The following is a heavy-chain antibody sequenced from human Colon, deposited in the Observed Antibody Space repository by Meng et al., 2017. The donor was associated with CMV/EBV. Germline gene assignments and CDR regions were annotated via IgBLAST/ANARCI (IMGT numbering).Heavy chain of an antibody. CDR1: GFIFSNYW. V-gene: IGHV3-74*01. CDR2: IKNDGSTT. J-gene: IGHJ3*02. Sequence: GESLKISCATSGFIFSNYWMHWVRQAPGKGLVWVSRIKNDGSTTNYADSVRGRFTISRDNTKNTLYLQMNSLRAEDTAVYYCATDRGIIPSRPGAFDIWGQGAKVTVSS. D-gene: IGHD6-6*01. CDR3: ATDRGIIPSRPGAFDI.